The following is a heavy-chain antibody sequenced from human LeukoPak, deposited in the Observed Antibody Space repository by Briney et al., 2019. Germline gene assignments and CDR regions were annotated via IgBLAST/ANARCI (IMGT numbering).Heavy chain of an antibody. CDR2: INPSGGIT. D-gene: IGHD1-26*01. Sequence: ASVKVSCKASGYTFTNYYMHWVRQAPGQGLEWMGIINPSGGITNYAQKFQGRVTMTSDMSTSTVYMELSSLRSEDTAVYYCARVSVGATMLAYFDYWGQGTLVTVSS. J-gene: IGHJ4*02. CDR1: GYTFTNYY. V-gene: IGHV1-46*01. CDR3: ARVSVGATMLAYFDY.